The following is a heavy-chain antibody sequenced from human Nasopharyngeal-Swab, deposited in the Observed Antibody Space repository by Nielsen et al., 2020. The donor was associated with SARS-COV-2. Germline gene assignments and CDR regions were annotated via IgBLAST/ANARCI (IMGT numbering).Heavy chain of an antibody. CDR2: IYYSGST. D-gene: IGHD3-22*01. J-gene: IGHJ5*02. CDR3: ARAVGVDYYDSSGYYPPSWFDP. V-gene: IGHV4-30-4*01. Sequence: WIRQPPGKGLEWIGYIYYSGSTYYNPSLKSRVTISVDTSKNQFSLKLGSVTAADTAVYYCARAVGVDYYDSSGYYPPSWFDPWGQGTLVTVSS.